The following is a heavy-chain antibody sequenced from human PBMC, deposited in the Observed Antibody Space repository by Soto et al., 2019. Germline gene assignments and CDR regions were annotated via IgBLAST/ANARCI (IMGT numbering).Heavy chain of an antibody. D-gene: IGHD3-9*01. CDR1: GGTFISYA. J-gene: IGHJ4*02. CDR2: IIPIFGTA. V-gene: IGHV1-69*13. Sequence: SVKFSCTSSGGTFISYAISWVRQAPGQGLEWMGGIIPIFGTANYAQKFQGRVTITADESTSTAYMELSSLRSEDTAVYYCARPPISRIHSGTGSSPTPPFDSWGQETLVTVA. CDR3: ARPPISRIHSGTGSSPTPPFDS.